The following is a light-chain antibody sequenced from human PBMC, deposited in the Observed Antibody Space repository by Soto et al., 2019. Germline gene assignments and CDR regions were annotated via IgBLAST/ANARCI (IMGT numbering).Light chain of an antibody. J-gene: IGLJ2*01. CDR3: SSYTSSSVV. CDR1: SSDVGVYNY. CDR2: DVS. Sequence: QSALTQPASVSGSPGQSITISCTGTSSDVGVYNYVSWYQQHPGKAPKLMIYDVSNRPSGVSNRFSGSKSGNTASLTISGHQAEDEADYYCSSYTSSSVVFGGGTKVTVL. V-gene: IGLV2-14*01.